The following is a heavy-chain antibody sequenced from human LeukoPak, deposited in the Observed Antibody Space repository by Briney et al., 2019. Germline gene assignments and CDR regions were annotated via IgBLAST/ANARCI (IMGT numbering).Heavy chain of an antibody. CDR3: AKPRDSGGSWGYDN. V-gene: IGHV3-23*01. Sequence: GGSLRLSCAASGFTFSSYAMSWVRQAPGKGLEGISGISCSGGSTDYADSVKGRFTISRDNSKNTLYLQMNSLRAEDSAVYYCAKPRDSGGSWGYDNWGQGTLVTVSS. CDR1: GFTFSSYA. J-gene: IGHJ4*02. D-gene: IGHD2-15*01. CDR2: ISCSGGST.